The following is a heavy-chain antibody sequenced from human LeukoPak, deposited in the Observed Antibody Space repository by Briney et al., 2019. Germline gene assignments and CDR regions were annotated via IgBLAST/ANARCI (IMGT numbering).Heavy chain of an antibody. J-gene: IGHJ4*02. Sequence: PGGSLRLSCAASGFTFSSYSMNWVRQAPGKGLEWVSSISSSSSYIYYADSVKGRFTISRDNAKNSLYLQMNSLRAEDTAVYYCARHPPIAAYFDYWGQGTLVTVSS. CDR1: GFTFSSYS. V-gene: IGHV3-21*01. CDR2: ISSSSSYI. CDR3: ARHPPIAAYFDY. D-gene: IGHD6-13*01.